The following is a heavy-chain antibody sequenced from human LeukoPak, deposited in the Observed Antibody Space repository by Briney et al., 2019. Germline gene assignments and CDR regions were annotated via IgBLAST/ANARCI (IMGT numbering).Heavy chain of an antibody. Sequence: SETLSLTCTVSGGSISSSSYYWGWIRQPPGKGLEWIGSIYYSGSTYYNPSLKSRVTISVDTSKNQFSLKLSSVTAADTAVYYCARITGSGWYYFDYWGQGTLVTVSS. CDR3: ARITGSGWYYFDY. V-gene: IGHV4-39*07. D-gene: IGHD6-19*01. CDR1: GGSISSSSYY. CDR2: IYYSGST. J-gene: IGHJ4*02.